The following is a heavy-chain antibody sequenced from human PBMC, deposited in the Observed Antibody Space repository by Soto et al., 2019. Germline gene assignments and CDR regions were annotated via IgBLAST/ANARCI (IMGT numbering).Heavy chain of an antibody. J-gene: IGHJ3*02. V-gene: IGHV3-30*03. Sequence: ESGGGVVQPGRSLRLSCAASGFSFSSYGMHWVRQPPGKGLEWVAVISNHGSTQYYADSVKGRFTISRDNSKNTLFLQMNSLRAEDTAVYYCATYYGDYESGAFDIWGQGTMVTVSS. CDR2: ISNHGSTQ. CDR1: GFSFSSYG. CDR3: ATYYGDYESGAFDI. D-gene: IGHD4-17*01.